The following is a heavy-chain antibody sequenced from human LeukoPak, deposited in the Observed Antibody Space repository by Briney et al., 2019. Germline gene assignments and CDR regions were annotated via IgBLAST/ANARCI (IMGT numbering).Heavy chain of an antibody. CDR2: IYTSGST. CDR3: ARGGPDYYYYYMDV. Sequence: SQTLSLTCTVSGGSISSGSYYWSWIRQPAGKGLEWIGRIYTSGSTSYNPSLKSRVTISVDTSKNQFSLKLSSVTAADTAVYYCARGGPDYYYYYMDVWGKGTTVTVSS. V-gene: IGHV4-61*02. J-gene: IGHJ6*03. CDR1: GGSISSGSYY.